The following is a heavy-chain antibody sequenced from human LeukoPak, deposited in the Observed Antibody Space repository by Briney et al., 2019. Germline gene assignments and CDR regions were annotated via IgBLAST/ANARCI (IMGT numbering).Heavy chain of an antibody. J-gene: IGHJ4*02. CDR2: ISGSGGST. CDR1: GFTFSSYA. CDR3: AKGGYCSSTSCYSDY. D-gene: IGHD2-2*02. V-gene: IGHV3-23*01. Sequence: GGSLRLSCAASGFTFSSYAMSWVRQAPGKGLEWVSAISGSGGSTYYADSVKGRFTISRDNSKNTLYLQMNSLRAEDTAVYYCAKGGYCSSTSCYSDYWGQGTLVTVSS.